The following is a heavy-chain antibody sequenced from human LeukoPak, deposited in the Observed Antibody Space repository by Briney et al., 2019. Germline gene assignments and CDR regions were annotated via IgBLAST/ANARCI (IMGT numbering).Heavy chain of an antibody. V-gene: IGHV1-18*01. Sequence: ASVKVSCKAPGYTFTSYGISWVRQAPGQGLEWMGWISAYNGNTNYAQKLQGRVTMTTDTSTSTAYMELRSLRSDDTAMYYCAAVAGTHFDYWGQGTLVTVSS. CDR1: GYTFTSYG. J-gene: IGHJ4*02. CDR3: AAVAGTHFDY. CDR2: ISAYNGNT. D-gene: IGHD6-19*01.